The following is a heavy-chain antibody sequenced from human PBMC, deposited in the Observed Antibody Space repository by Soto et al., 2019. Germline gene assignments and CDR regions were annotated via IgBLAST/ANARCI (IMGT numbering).Heavy chain of an antibody. J-gene: IGHJ4*02. CDR3: ANGPCSRTSCYFGS. Sequence: QVQLVESGGGVVQPGRSLRLSCAASGFTFSSYGMHWVRQAPGKGLEWVAVISYDGSKKYYVDSVEGRFTISRDNSKNTLYLQMNSLRAEDTAVYYCANGPCSRTSCYFGSWGQGPLVTVSS. D-gene: IGHD2-2*01. V-gene: IGHV3-30*18. CDR2: ISYDGSKK. CDR1: GFTFSSYG.